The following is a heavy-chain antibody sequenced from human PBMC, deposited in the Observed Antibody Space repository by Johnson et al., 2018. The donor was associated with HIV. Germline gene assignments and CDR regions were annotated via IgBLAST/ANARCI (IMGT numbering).Heavy chain of an antibody. D-gene: IGHD1-26*01. Sequence: QVQLVESGGGVVQPGRSLRLSCAASGFTFSNYGMHWVRQAPGKGLEWVAVISYDGSNEYYAEFVKGRFTISRDNSKNTLYLQMNSLRAEDTAVYYCAKVGIVGATTGAFDIWGQGTMVTVSS. CDR2: ISYDGSNE. CDR3: AKVGIVGATTGAFDI. J-gene: IGHJ3*02. CDR1: GFTFSNYG. V-gene: IGHV3-30*18.